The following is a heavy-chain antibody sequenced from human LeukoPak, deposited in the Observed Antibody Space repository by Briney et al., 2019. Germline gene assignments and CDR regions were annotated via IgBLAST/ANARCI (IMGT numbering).Heavy chain of an antibody. CDR3: AKNGGSQCYSHLDS. CDR2: TSGSGGST. CDR1: GFTFSSYA. V-gene: IGHV3-23*01. Sequence: PGGSLRLSCAASGFTFSSYAMSWVRQAPGKGLEWVSGTSGSGGSTYYAGSVKGRFTNSRDNSKNTLYLQMNSLRVEDTAVYYCAKNGGSQCYSHLDSWGQGTLVTVSS. J-gene: IGHJ4*02. D-gene: IGHD2-15*01.